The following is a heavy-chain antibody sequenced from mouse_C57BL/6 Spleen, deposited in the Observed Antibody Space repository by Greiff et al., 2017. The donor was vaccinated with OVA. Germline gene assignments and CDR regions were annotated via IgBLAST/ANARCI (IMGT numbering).Heavy chain of an antibody. Sequence: QVQLQQPGAELVKPGASVKMSCKASGYTFTSYWITWVKQRPGQGLEWIGDIYPGSGSTNYNEKFKSKATLTVDTSSSTAYMQLSSLTSEHSAVYYCARGGNYGNFPMDYWGQGTSVTVSS. D-gene: IGHD2-1*01. J-gene: IGHJ4*01. CDR2: IYPGSGST. CDR3: ARGGNYGNFPMDY. V-gene: IGHV1-55*01. CDR1: GYTFTSYW.